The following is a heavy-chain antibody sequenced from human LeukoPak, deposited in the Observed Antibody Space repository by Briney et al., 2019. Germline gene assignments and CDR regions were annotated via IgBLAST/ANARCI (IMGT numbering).Heavy chain of an antibody. J-gene: IGHJ4*02. D-gene: IGHD3-22*01. CDR2: ISWHSGSI. Sequence: PGRSPRLSCAASGFTFDDYAMHWVRQAPGKGLEWVSGISWHSGSIGYADSVKGRFTISRDNAKNSLYLQMNSLRADDTALYYCAKGLVDTSGYYSSPLDYWGQGILVTVSS. V-gene: IGHV3-9*01. CDR3: AKGLVDTSGYYSSPLDY. CDR1: GFTFDDYA.